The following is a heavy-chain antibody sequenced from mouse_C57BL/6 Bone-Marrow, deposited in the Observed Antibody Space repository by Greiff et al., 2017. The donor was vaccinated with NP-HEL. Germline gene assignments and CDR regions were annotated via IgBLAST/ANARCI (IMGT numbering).Heavy chain of an antibody. CDR2: IDPSDSYT. V-gene: IGHV1-69*01. CDR3: AREEPAWFAY. CDR1: GYTFTSYW. Sequence: VQLQQPGAELVMPGASVKLSCKASGYTFTSYWMHWVKQRPGQGLEWIGEIDPSDSYTNYNQKFKGKSTLTVDKSSSKAYMQLSSLTSDDSAVYYCAREEPAWFAYWGQGTLVTVSA. J-gene: IGHJ3*01.